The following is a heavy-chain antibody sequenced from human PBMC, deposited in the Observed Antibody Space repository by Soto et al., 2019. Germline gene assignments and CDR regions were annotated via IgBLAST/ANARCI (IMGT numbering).Heavy chain of an antibody. D-gene: IGHD2-15*01. V-gene: IGHV1-3*01. CDR1: GYTFTTYA. Sequence: QVQLVQSGAEVKKPGTSVKVSCKASGYTFTTYAMHWVRQAPGQRLEWMGWINAGNGNTKYSQRFQGRVTITRDTSASTGYLERRSLRSEDTAVYYCARGGCSGGSCPLGYWGQGTLVTVSS. CDR2: INAGNGNT. J-gene: IGHJ4*02. CDR3: ARGGCSGGSCPLGY.